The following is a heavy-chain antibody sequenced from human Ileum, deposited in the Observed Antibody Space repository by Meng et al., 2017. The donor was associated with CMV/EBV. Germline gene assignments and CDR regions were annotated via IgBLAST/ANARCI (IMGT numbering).Heavy chain of an antibody. J-gene: IGHJ4*02. CDR3: TSGWGLNY. D-gene: IGHD3-10*01. Sequence: QVQQPQSGPGLGKPPQTLSLTCVISGDSISGSNTAWNWLRQSPSTGLEWLGRTFYRSKWYYDYAVSVNSRIAIIPDTSKNQLSLQLNSVTPEDTAVYYCTSGWGLNYWGQGTLVTVSS. CDR1: GDSISGSNTA. CDR2: TFYRSKWYY. V-gene: IGHV6-1*01.